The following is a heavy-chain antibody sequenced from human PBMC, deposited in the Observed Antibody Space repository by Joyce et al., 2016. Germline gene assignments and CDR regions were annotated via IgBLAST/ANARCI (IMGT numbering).Heavy chain of an antibody. J-gene: IGHJ5*02. D-gene: IGHD1-14*01. CDR1: GFSFHTYS. V-gene: IGHV3-21*02. Sequence: EVQLVESGGDLVKPGGSLRLSCVASGFSFHTYSMNWVRQAPGKGLEWVSSISTSGNYISYGESTKGRFTVSRDNAKNSLFLQMSGLRVEDTAVYYCARGRYPGKTSHNWFDPWGQGTLVTVSS. CDR3: ARGRYPGKTSHNWFDP. CDR2: ISTSGNYI.